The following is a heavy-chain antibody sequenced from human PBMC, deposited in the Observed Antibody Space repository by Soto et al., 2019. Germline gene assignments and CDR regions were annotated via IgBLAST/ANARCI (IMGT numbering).Heavy chain of an antibody. CDR3: ATARGPDIATGDY. J-gene: IGHJ4*02. Sequence: GAPEKVSCKTSGYTLNNYYIHWARQAPGQGLQWMGLIEVRGRNTLYAQEFQVRGAMARATSAITVYMERNGRTTADPAVSFGATARGPDIATGDYWGKGSRGTV. V-gene: IGHV1-46*02. D-gene: IGHD2-15*01. CDR2: IEVRGRNT. CDR1: GYTLNNYY.